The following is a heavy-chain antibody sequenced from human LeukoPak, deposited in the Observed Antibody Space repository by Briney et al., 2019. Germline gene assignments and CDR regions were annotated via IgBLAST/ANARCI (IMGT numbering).Heavy chain of an antibody. V-gene: IGHV1-18*01. J-gene: IGHJ6*03. CDR2: ISAYNGDT. D-gene: IGHD4-17*01. CDR3: ARDWMTTFTNYYYYMDV. CDR1: GYTFTSYG. Sequence: ASVKVSCKASGYTFTSYGINWVRQAPGQGLEWMGWISAYNGDTNYAQKLQGRVTMTTDTSTSTAYMELRSLRSDDTAVYYCARDWMTTFTNYYYYMDVWGKGTTVTVSS.